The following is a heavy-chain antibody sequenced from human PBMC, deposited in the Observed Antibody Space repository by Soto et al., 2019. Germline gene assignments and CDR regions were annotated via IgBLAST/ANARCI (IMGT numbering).Heavy chain of an antibody. CDR3: ARDKRITMIVVVSIDAFDI. CDR2: ISAYNGNT. D-gene: IGHD3-22*01. CDR1: GYTFTSYG. Sequence: ASVKVSCKASGYTFTSYGISWVRQAPGQGLEWMGWISAYNGNTNYAQKLQGRVTMTTDTSTSTAYMEPRSLRSDDTAVYYCARDKRITMIVVVSIDAFDIWGQGTMVTVSS. J-gene: IGHJ3*02. V-gene: IGHV1-18*01.